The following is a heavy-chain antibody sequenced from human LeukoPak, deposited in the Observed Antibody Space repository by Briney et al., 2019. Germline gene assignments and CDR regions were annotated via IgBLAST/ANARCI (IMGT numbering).Heavy chain of an antibody. CDR3: ARLNSYIDDAFDI. Sequence: SETLSLTCTVSGISINSHYLNWTRQPPGKGLEYIGYIYYSGNTNYNPSLKSRLTISVDTSENQFSLRLGSVTAADTAVYYCARLNSYIDDAFDIWGQGTMVTVSS. J-gene: IGHJ3*02. CDR2: IYYSGNT. D-gene: IGHD4-23*01. V-gene: IGHV4-59*08. CDR1: GISINSHY.